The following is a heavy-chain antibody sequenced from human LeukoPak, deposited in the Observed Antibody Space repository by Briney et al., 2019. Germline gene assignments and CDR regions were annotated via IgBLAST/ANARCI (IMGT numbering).Heavy chain of an antibody. CDR1: GFTFSDYY. CDR3: ARDTSGFGRFDT. Sequence: GGSLRLSCAASGFTFSDYYMSWIRQAPGKGLEWISYITSISNTIYYADSVKGRFTISRDNANNSLYLQMNSLRAEDTAVYYCARDTSGFGRFDTWGQGTLVTVSS. V-gene: IGHV3-11*04. CDR2: ITSISNTI. D-gene: IGHD3-22*01. J-gene: IGHJ5*02.